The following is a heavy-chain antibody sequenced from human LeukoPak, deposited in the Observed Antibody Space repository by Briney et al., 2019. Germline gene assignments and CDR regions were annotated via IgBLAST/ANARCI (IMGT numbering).Heavy chain of an antibody. D-gene: IGHD4-17*01. CDR1: GGSLKNSF. CDR2: LFTTGTTAHSPAL. V-gene: IGHV4-4*07. Sequence: SETLSLTCAVSGGSLKNSFWSWIRQPAGKRLEWIGRLFTTGTTAHSPALNYNPSLRSRGSMAVDVSKNQFSLTLTSVTAADTAVYYCARSYGDYITGAYAFDVWGQGTMVTVSS. CDR3: ARSYGDYITGAYAFDV. J-gene: IGHJ3*01.